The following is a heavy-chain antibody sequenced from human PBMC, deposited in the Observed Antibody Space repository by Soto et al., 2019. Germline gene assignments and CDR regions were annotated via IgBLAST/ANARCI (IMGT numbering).Heavy chain of an antibody. CDR1: GFTVSNTY. CDR2: IYTAGGT. D-gene: IGHD2-2*01. V-gene: IGHV3-53*01. J-gene: IGHJ5*02. Sequence: GGSLRLSCAASGFTVSNTYMAWVRQPPGKGLECVSVIYTAGGTNYADSVKGRFIISRDNSKNTLYLQMNSLRAEDTAVYYCARALPVAKGGFDPWGQGTLVTVSS. CDR3: ARALPVAKGGFDP.